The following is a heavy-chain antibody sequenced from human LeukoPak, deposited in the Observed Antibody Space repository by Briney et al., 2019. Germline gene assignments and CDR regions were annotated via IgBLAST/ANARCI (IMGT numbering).Heavy chain of an antibody. J-gene: IGHJ6*03. CDR2: MNPNSGNT. V-gene: IGHV1-8*01. Sequence: GASVKVSCKASGYTFTSYDINWVRQATGQGLEWMGWMNPNSGNTGHAQKFQGRVTMTRNTSISTAYMELSSLTSDDTAVYYCARGPKYGSVDYYYYMDVWGKGTTVTISS. D-gene: IGHD3-10*01. CDR3: ARGPKYGSVDYYYYMDV. CDR1: GYTFTSYD.